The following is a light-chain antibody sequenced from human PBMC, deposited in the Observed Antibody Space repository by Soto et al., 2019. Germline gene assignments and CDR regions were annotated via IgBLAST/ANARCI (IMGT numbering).Light chain of an antibody. CDR2: EAS. CDR1: QSVSSSY. Sequence: IVLTQSPCTLSMAAGERATLSCTGSQSVSSSYVAWYRQKPGLATRPLIYEASSRATGIQDRFSGSWSGTDFTLTISRLEPEDFAVYYRQQYDSSPMTFGQGTRVDIK. J-gene: IGKJ1*01. V-gene: IGKV3D-20*01. CDR3: QQYDSSPMT.